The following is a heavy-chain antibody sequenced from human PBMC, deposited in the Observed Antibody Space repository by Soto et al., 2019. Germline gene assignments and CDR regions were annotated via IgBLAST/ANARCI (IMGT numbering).Heavy chain of an antibody. CDR3: ARGGGVGVAGSAAFDM. V-gene: IGHV1-2*02. CDR2: INPATGAA. Sequence: QLHLVQSGAVVKKPGASVTVSCSASGYPVTAYYMHWVRQAPGRGLEWMGGINPATGAAKYTQTFQGRATMTRDPSTGTAFMKLGGRTSEDRAVFYCARGGGVGVAGSAAFDMWGQGTLVTVSS. D-gene: IGHD3-3*01. J-gene: IGHJ3*02. CDR1: GYPVTAYY.